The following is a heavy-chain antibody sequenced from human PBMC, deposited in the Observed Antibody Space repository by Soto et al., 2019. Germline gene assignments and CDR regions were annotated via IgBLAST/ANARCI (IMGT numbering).Heavy chain of an antibody. CDR3: ARAYYDSSGYYFDY. CDR1: GYTFTSYD. D-gene: IGHD3-22*01. Sequence: ASVKVSCKASGYTFTSYDINWVRQATGQGLEWMGWMNPNSGNTGYAQKFQGRVTMTRDTSTSTVYMELSSLRSEDTAVYYCARAYYDSSGYYFDYWGQGTLVTVSS. CDR2: MNPNSGNT. V-gene: IGHV1-8*01. J-gene: IGHJ4*02.